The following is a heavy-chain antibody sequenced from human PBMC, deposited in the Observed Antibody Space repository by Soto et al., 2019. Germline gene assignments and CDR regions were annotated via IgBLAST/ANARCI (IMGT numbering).Heavy chain of an antibody. Sequence: RLSCAAPGFTFSSPGMHWVRQAPGKGLEWVAVVSYDGTNKYYADSVKGRFTISRDNSKNTLYLQMNSLRAEDTAVYYCAKDAEYYGMDVWGQATTVTVSS. V-gene: IGHV3-30*18. CDR2: VSYDGTNK. CDR1: GFTFSSPG. J-gene: IGHJ6*02. CDR3: AKDAEYYGMDV.